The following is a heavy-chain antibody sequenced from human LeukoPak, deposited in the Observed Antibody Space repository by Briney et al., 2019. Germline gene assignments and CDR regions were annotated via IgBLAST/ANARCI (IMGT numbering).Heavy chain of an antibody. CDR1: GFSFSSYG. D-gene: IGHD3-3*01. V-gene: IGHV3-21*01. J-gene: IGHJ6*02. CDR3: ARARITIQYGMDV. CDR2: ISSSSSYI. Sequence: GGSLRLSCAASGFSFSSYGMNWVRQAPGKGLEWVSSISSSSSYIYYADSLKGRFTISRDNAKNSLYLQMNSLRAEDTAVYYCARARITIQYGMDVWGQGTTVTVSS.